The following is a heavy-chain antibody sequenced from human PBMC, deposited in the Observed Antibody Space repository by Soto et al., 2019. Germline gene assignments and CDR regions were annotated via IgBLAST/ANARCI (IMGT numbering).Heavy chain of an antibody. Sequence: RGGSLRLVCADSGFTFGYSYMSWIRQAPGKGLEWLSYISPGSRYPAYADSVKGRFTISRDNAKRSLYLQMMSLTAEDTAIYYCVRGGGGGLFDPWGQGTMVTVSS. V-gene: IGHV3-11*06. CDR1: GFTFGYSY. D-gene: IGHD2-15*01. J-gene: IGHJ5*02. CDR2: ISPGSRYP. CDR3: VRGGGGGLFDP.